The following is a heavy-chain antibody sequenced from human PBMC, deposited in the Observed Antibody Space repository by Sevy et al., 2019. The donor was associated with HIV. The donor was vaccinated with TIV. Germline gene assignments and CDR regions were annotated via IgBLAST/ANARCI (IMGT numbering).Heavy chain of an antibody. J-gene: IGHJ6*02. CDR1: GFTFSSYG. Sequence: GGSLRLSCAASGFTFSSYGMHWVRQAPGKGLEWVAVIWYDGSNKYYADSVKGRFTISRDNSKNTLYLQMNSLRAEDTAVYYCARVRCSGGSCYSGYYYYGMDVWGQGTTVTVSS. CDR3: ARVRCSGGSCYSGYYYYGMDV. V-gene: IGHV3-33*01. CDR2: IWYDGSNK. D-gene: IGHD2-15*01.